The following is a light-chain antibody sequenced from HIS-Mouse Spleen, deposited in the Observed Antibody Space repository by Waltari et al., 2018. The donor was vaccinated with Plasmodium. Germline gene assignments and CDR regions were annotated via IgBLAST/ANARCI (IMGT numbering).Light chain of an antibody. CDR1: SSNIGSHY. CDR3: AAWDDSLSGRV. V-gene: IGLV1-47*01. Sequence: QSVLTQPPSASGTPGQRVTISCSGSSSNIGSHYVYWYQQLPGTAPKLLIYRNNRRPSGVPDRFSGSKSGTSASRSISGLRSEDEADYYCAAWDDSLSGRVFGGGTKLTVL. J-gene: IGLJ3*02. CDR2: RNN.